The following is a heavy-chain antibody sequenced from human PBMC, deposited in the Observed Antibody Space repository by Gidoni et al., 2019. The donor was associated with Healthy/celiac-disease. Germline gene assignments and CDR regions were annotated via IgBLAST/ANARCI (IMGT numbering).Heavy chain of an antibody. CDR2: ISWDGGST. CDR3: AKDTVAGTHYYYGMDV. J-gene: IGHJ6*02. Sequence: EVQLVESGGVVVQPGGSLRLSCAASGFTFDDYTMHWVRQAPGKGLEWVSLISWDGGSTYYADSVKGRFTISRDNSKNSLYLQMNSLRTEDTALYYCAKDTVAGTHYYYGMDVWGQGTTVTVSS. V-gene: IGHV3-43*01. D-gene: IGHD6-19*01. CDR1: GFTFDDYT.